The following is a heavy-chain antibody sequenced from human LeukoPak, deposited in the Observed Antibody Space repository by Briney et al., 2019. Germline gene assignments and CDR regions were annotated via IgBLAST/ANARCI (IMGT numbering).Heavy chain of an antibody. Sequence: GGSLRLSCAASGFTFSSYAMHWVRQAPGKGLEWLAVISYDGNNKYYADSVKGRFTISRDNSKNTLYLQMNSLTTEDTAVYYCARGIRGAGTLAFDYWGQGTLVTVSS. CDR1: GFTFSSYA. D-gene: IGHD6-13*01. J-gene: IGHJ4*02. V-gene: IGHV3-30*04. CDR3: ARGIRGAGTLAFDY. CDR2: ISYDGNNK.